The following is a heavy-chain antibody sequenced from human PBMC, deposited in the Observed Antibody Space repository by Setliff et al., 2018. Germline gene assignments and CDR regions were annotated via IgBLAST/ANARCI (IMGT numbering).Heavy chain of an antibody. CDR2: IFYSGRT. D-gene: IGHD5-18*01. CDR3: ARLPPLHTPMALTFDY. V-gene: IGHV4-39*01. CDR1: GASITNINYY. J-gene: IGHJ4*02. Sequence: SETLSLTCTVSGASITNINYYWGLIRQPPGKGLEWIGSIFYSGRTFFYPSLKSRVTISVDTSKNQFSLELRSVTAADTAVYYCARLPPLHTPMALTFDYWGQGILVTVSS.